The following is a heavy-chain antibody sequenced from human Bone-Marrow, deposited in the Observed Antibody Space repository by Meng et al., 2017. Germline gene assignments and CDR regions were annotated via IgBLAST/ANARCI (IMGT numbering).Heavy chain of an antibody. CDR3: AASYGDCLDY. Sequence: GESLKISCAASGFTFSSYSMNWVRQATGKGLEWVSSISSSSYIYYADSVKGRFTISRDNAKNSLYLQMNSLRAEDTAVYYCAASYGDCLDYWGQGTLVTVSS. V-gene: IGHV3-21*01. CDR2: ISSSSYI. CDR1: GFTFSSYS. D-gene: IGHD4-17*01. J-gene: IGHJ4*02.